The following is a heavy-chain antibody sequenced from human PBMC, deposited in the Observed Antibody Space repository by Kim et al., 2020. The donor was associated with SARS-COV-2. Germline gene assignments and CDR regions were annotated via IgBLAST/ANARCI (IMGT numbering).Heavy chain of an antibody. J-gene: IGHJ4*02. D-gene: IGHD5-12*01. Sequence: SVKVSCKASGGTLSSYAISWVRQAPGQGLEWMGGIIPIFGTANYAQKFQGRVTITADESTSTAYMELSSLRSEDTAVYYCARADVDIVATTFFYWGQGTLVTVSS. CDR3: ARADVDIVATTFFY. CDR2: IIPIFGTA. CDR1: GGTLSSYA. V-gene: IGHV1-69*13.